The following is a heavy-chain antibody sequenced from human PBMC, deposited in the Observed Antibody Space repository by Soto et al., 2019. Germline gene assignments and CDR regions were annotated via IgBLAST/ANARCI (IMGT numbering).Heavy chain of an antibody. CDR1: GFNFRDYS. J-gene: IGHJ5*01. CDR3: ARSGAAALDS. CDR2: ITSKSPYI. Sequence: SLRLSCAASGFNFRDYSLNWVRQAPGKGLEWVSSITSKSPYIYYADSVKGRFTISRDNAKNSLYLQMDGLIYDDPAVYFCARSGAAALDSWGQGTLVTASS. D-gene: IGHD2-15*01. V-gene: IGHV3-21*06.